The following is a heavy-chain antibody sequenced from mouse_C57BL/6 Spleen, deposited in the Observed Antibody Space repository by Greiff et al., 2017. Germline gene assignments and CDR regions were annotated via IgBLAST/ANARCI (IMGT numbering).Heavy chain of an antibody. CDR1: GFTFSDYY. J-gene: IGHJ2*01. Sequence: EVKLLESEAGLVQPGSSMKLSCTASGFTFSDYYMAWVRQVPEKGLEWVVNINYDGSSTYYLDSLKSRFIISRDKAKIMLYLQISSLKSEDTAAYYCARVRGYDGYFGYWGQGTTLTVSS. V-gene: IGHV5-16*01. CDR2: INYDGSST. CDR3: ARVRGYDGYFGY. D-gene: IGHD2-2*01.